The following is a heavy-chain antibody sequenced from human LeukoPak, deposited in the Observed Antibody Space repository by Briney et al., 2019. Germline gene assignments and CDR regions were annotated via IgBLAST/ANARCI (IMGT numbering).Heavy chain of an antibody. CDR1: GGSISSYY. CDR3: ARVRGTYGVVYDY. Sequence: SETLSLTCTVSGGSISSYYWSWIRQPPGKGLEWIGSIYYSGSTYYNPSLKSRVTISIDPSKNQFSLKLSSVTAADTAVYYCARVRGTYGVVYDYWGQGTLVTVSS. CDR2: IYYSGST. J-gene: IGHJ4*02. V-gene: IGHV4-59*12. D-gene: IGHD2-8*02.